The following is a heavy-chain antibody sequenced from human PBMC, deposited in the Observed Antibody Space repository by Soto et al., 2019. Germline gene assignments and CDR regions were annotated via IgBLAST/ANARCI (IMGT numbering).Heavy chain of an antibody. D-gene: IGHD3-22*01. CDR1: GGSVSSSNW. Sequence: PSETLSLTCIVSGGSVSSSNWWSWVRQPPGKGLEWIGEIYHSGSTTYNPSLKSRATISVDKSENQFSLRLKSVTAADTAVYYCASVGSDYDNSGYCPPWGPRTLDTVAS. CDR2: IYHSGST. V-gene: IGHV4-4*02. J-gene: IGHJ5*02. CDR3: ASVGSDYDNSGYCPP.